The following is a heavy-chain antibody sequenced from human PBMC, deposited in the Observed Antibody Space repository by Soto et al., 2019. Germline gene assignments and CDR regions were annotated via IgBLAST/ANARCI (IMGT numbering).Heavy chain of an antibody. J-gene: IGHJ4*02. Sequence: GGSLRLSCAASGFTFSSYGMHWVRQAPGKGLEWVAVISYDGSNKYYADSVKGRFTISRDNSKNTLYLQMNSLRAEDTAVYYCAKAQAGPYYYGSGSYLDYWGQGTLVTVSS. D-gene: IGHD3-10*01. CDR3: AKAQAGPYYYGSGSYLDY. CDR2: ISYDGSNK. CDR1: GFTFSSYG. V-gene: IGHV3-30*18.